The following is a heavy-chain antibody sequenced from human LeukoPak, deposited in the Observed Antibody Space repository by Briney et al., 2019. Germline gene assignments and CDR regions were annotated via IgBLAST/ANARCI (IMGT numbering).Heavy chain of an antibody. CDR1: GFSFSDYY. J-gene: IGHJ5*02. D-gene: IGHD3-10*01. CDR3: ARRGVRGFIIWFAP. V-gene: IGHV3-11*01. Sequence: GGSLRLSCAASGFSFSDYYMSWIRQAPGKGLEWISYISNSGSTVYYADSVKGRFTISRDNAKNSLYLQMNSLRAEDTAVYYCARRGVRGFIIWFAPWGKEPLVPVS. CDR2: ISNSGSTV.